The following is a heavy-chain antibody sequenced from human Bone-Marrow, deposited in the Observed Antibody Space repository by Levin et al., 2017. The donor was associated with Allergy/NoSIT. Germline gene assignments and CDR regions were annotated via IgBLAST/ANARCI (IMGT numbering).Heavy chain of an antibody. CDR2: IIADLGPG. V-gene: IGHV1-69*08. J-gene: IGHJ6*02. CDR1: GGSFSSYN. CDR3: ARDGAKWEFYANGMDV. D-gene: IGHD1-26*01. Sequence: ASVKVSCKASGGSFSSYNINWVRQAPGQGLEWMGGIIADLGPGNYAQKFQGRVTISADKFTNTVFLEMSSLRSDDTAVYYCARDGAKWEFYANGMDVWGQGTAVTVS.